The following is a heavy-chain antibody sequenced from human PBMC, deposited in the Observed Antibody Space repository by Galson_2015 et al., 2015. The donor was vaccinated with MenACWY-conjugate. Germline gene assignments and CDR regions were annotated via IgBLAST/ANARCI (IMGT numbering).Heavy chain of an antibody. CDR2: IWHDGTNK. Sequence: SLRLSCAAFGFSFSSYGIHWVRQAPGKGLEWVAVIWHDGTNKYYADSVKGRFTISRDNSQNTLYLQMNSLRAEDSAVYYCARDPGSDAPIDHWGQGTLVTVSS. CDR1: GFSFSSYG. D-gene: IGHD2-2*01. CDR3: ARDPGSDAPIDH. V-gene: IGHV3-33*01. J-gene: IGHJ4*02.